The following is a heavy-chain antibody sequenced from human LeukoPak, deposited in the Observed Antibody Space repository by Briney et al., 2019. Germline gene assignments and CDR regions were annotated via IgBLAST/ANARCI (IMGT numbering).Heavy chain of an antibody. Sequence: PGGSLRLSCVASGFTFDDYGMSWVRQAPGKGLEWVSGINWNGGSTGYADSVKGRFTISRDNAKNSLYLQMNSQRAEDTALYYCARDSGYTTSPGYWGQGTLVTVSS. CDR1: GFTFDDYG. J-gene: IGHJ4*02. CDR2: INWNGGST. V-gene: IGHV3-20*04. D-gene: IGHD3-16*02. CDR3: ARDSGYTTSPGY.